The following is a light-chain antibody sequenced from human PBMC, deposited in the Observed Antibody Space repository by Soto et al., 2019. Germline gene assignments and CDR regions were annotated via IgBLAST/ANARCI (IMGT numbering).Light chain of an antibody. J-gene: IGKJ3*01. CDR1: QSVSSSY. Sequence: EIVLTQSPGTLSLSPGERATLSCRASQSVSSSYLAWYQQKPGQAPRLLIYGASTRATGSPDRFSGGGSGTDFTLTISRLEPEDFAVYYCQQYGNSPFTFGPGTKVDIK. V-gene: IGKV3-20*01. CDR2: GAS. CDR3: QQYGNSPFT.